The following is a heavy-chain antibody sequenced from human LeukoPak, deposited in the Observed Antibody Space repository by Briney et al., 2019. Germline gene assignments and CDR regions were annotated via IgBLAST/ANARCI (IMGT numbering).Heavy chain of an antibody. CDR2: INHSGST. J-gene: IGHJ3*02. D-gene: IGHD2-2*02. Sequence: SETLSLTCAVYGGSFSGYYWSWIRQPPGKGLEWIGEINHSGSTNYNPSLKSRVTISVDTSKKQFSLKLSSVTAADTALYYCARGLPYCSGSRCYTVGGAFDIWGQGTMVTVSS. V-gene: IGHV4-34*01. CDR3: ARGLPYCSGSRCYTVGGAFDI. CDR1: GGSFSGYY.